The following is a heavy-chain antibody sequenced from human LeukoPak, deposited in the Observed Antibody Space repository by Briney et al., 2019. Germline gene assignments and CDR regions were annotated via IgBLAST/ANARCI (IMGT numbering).Heavy chain of an antibody. J-gene: IGHJ4*02. D-gene: IGHD5-18*01. Sequence: GGSLRLSCAASGFTFSSYAMNWVRQAPGKGLEWVSAISGSGGSTYYADSVKGRFTISRDNSKNTLYLQMNSLRAEDTAVYYCTKDRIQVWLPHFDYWGQETLVTVSS. CDR1: GFTFSSYA. CDR3: TKDRIQVWLPHFDY. V-gene: IGHV3-23*01. CDR2: ISGSGGST.